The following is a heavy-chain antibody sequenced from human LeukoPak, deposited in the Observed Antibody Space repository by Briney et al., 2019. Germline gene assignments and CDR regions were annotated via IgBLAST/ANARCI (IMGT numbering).Heavy chain of an antibody. CDR3: ARAGSGYSLDY. V-gene: IGHV3-21*01. D-gene: IGHD6-13*01. Sequence: GGSLRLSCAASGFTFSTYAMAWVRQAPGKGLEWVSTISAATNTYYADSVKGRFTISRDNAKNSLYLQMNSLRAEDTAVYYCARAGSGYSLDYWGQGTLVTVSS. CDR2: ISAATNT. J-gene: IGHJ4*02. CDR1: GFTFSTYA.